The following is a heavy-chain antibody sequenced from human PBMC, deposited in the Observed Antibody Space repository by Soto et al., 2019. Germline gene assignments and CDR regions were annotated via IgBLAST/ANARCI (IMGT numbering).Heavy chain of an antibody. D-gene: IGHD3-22*01. Sequence: GGSLRLSCAASGFTFSSYWMHWVRQAPGKGLVWVSRINSDGSSTSYADSVKGRFTISRDNAKNTLYLQMNSLRAEDTAVYYCAKDKSTYEVTMIVVVNYAFDIWGQGTMVTVSS. CDR2: INSDGSST. J-gene: IGHJ3*02. CDR1: GFTFSSYW. V-gene: IGHV3-74*01. CDR3: AKDKSTYEVTMIVVVNYAFDI.